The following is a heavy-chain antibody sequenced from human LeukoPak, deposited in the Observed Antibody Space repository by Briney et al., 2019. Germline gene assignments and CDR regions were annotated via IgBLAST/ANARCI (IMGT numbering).Heavy chain of an antibody. J-gene: IGHJ4*02. CDR2: IKQDGSTK. CDR1: GFTFSNSL. CDR3: ARDTDGSLDY. D-gene: IGHD1-26*01. V-gene: IGHV3-7*01. Sequence: GGSLRLSSAASGFTFSNSLMAWVRQAPGKGLEWVANIKQDGSTKHYADSLKGRFTISRDNPKNSVYVQMNSLRADDTAVYYCARDTDGSLDYWGQGILVTVAS.